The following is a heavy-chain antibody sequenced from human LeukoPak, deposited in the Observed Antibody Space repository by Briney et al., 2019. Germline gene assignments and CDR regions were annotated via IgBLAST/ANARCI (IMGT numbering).Heavy chain of an antibody. CDR1: GFTFSSYA. V-gene: IGHV3-30-3*01. Sequence: PGGSLRLSCAASGFTFSSYAMHWVRQAPGKGLEWVAVISYDGSNKYYADSVKGRFTISRDNSKNTLYLQMNSLRAEDTAVYYCARGVGATTAEYFQHWGQGTLVTVSS. D-gene: IGHD1-26*01. CDR2: ISYDGSNK. CDR3: ARGVGATTAEYFQH. J-gene: IGHJ1*01.